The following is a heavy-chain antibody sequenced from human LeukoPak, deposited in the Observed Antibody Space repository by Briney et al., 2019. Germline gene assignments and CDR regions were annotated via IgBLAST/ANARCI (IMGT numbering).Heavy chain of an antibody. V-gene: IGHV4-30-2*01. J-gene: IGHJ4*02. Sequence: ASETLSLTCAVSGGSISSGGYSWSWIRQPPGKGLEWIGYIYHSGSTYYNPSLKSRVTISVDRSKNQFSLKLSSVTAADTAVYYCAKDITIGGNGVWEYFDYWGQGTLVTVSS. CDR2: IYHSGST. D-gene: IGHD4-23*01. CDR1: GGSISSGGYS. CDR3: AKDITIGGNGVWEYFDY.